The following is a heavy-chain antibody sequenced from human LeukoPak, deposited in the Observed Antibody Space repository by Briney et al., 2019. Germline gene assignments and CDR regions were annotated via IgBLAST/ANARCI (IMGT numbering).Heavy chain of an antibody. CDR2: FDPEDGET. CDR3: ATISDYDSSGYYFDY. D-gene: IGHD3-22*01. CDR1: GYTXTELS. V-gene: IGHV1-24*01. J-gene: IGHJ4*02. Sequence: GASVKVSCKVSGYTXTELSMHWVRQAPGKGLEWMGGFDPEDGETIYAQKFQGRVTMTEDTSTDTAYMELSSLRSEDTAVYYCATISDYDSSGYYFDYWGQGTLVTVSS.